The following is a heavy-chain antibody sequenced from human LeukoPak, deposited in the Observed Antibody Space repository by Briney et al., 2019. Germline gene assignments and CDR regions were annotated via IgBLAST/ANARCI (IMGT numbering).Heavy chain of an antibody. Sequence: SETLSLTCPVSGGSISSYYWSWIRQPPGKGLEWIGYIYYSGSTNYNPSLKSRVTISVDTSKNQFSLKLSSVTAADTAVYYCAGWPIFDYWGQGTLVTVSS. CDR3: AGWPIFDY. CDR1: GGSISSYY. J-gene: IGHJ4*02. V-gene: IGHV4-59*01. CDR2: IYYSGST.